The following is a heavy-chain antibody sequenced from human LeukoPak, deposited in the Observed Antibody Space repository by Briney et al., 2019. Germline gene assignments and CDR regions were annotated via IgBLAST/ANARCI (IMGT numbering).Heavy chain of an antibody. CDR3: ARVGGYSGYEPLDY. D-gene: IGHD5-12*01. Sequence: RASVKVSCKASGYTFTSYGISWVRQAPGQGLEWMGGIIPIFGTANYAQKFQGRVTITADESTSTAYMELSSLRSEDTAVYYCARVGGYSGYEPLDYWGQGTLVTVSS. V-gene: IGHV1-69*13. CDR2: IIPIFGTA. J-gene: IGHJ4*02. CDR1: GYTFTSYG.